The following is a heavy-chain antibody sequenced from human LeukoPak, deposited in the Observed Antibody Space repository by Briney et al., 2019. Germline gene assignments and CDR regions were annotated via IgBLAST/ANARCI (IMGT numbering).Heavy chain of an antibody. CDR2: INGDGSST. V-gene: IGHV3-74*01. CDR3: TREKHDAFDI. CDR1: GFTFSRFA. Sequence: PGGSLRLSCAASGFTFSRFAMSWVRQAPGKGLVWVSRINGDGSSTTYADSVQGRFTISRDNAKNTLHLQMNSLRAEDTAVYYCTREKHDAFDIWGEGTMVTVSS. J-gene: IGHJ3*02.